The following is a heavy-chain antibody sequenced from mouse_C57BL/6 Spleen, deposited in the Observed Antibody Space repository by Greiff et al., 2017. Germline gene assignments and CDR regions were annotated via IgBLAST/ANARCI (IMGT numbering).Heavy chain of an antibody. CDR2: IRSKSNNYAT. V-gene: IGHV10-1*01. Sequence: EVMLVESGGGLVQPKGSLKLSCAASGFSFNTYAMNWVRQAPGKGLEWVARIRSKSNNYATYYADSVKDRFTISRDDSESMLYLQMNNLKTEDTAMYYCVSLITTVVKYFDVWGTGTTVTVSS. J-gene: IGHJ1*03. CDR1: GFSFNTYA. CDR3: VSLITTVVKYFDV. D-gene: IGHD1-1*01.